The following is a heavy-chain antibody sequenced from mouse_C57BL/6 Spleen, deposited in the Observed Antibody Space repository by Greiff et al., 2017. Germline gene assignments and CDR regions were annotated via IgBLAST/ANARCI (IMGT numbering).Heavy chain of an antibody. D-gene: IGHD2-5*01. CDR1: GYAFSSYW. CDR2: IYPGDGDT. CDR3: ARTGYSNYDAMDY. V-gene: IGHV1-80*01. Sequence: QVQLQQSGAELVKPGASVKISCKASGYAFSSYWMNWVKQRPGKGLEWIGQIYPGDGDTNYNGKFKGKATLTADKSSSTAYMQLSSLTSEDSAVYFCARTGYSNYDAMDYWGQGTSVTVSS. J-gene: IGHJ4*01.